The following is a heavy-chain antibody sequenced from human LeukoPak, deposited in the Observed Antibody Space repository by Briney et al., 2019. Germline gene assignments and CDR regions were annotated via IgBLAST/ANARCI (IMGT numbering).Heavy chain of an antibody. CDR1: GFTVSTSY. D-gene: IGHD1-26*01. CDR3: ARGLVGATSWFDP. J-gene: IGHJ5*02. CDR2: IHGGGTT. Sequence: TGGSLRLSCAASGFTVSTSYMNWVRQAPGKGLEWVSIIHGGGTTYYADSVKGRFSISRDNSKNTLYLQMSSLRVEDTAVYYCARGLVGATSWFDPWGQGTLVTVSS. V-gene: IGHV3-66*01.